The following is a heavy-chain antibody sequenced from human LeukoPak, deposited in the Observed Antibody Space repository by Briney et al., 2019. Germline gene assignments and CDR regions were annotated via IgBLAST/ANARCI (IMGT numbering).Heavy chain of an antibody. CDR2: INPSGGST. J-gene: IGHJ4*02. Sequence: ASVKASCKASGYTFTSYYMHWVRQAPGQGLEWMGIINPSGGSTSYAQKFQGRVTMTRDTSTSTVYMELSSLRSEDTAVYYCARDDSSGYYPYWGQGTLVTVSS. V-gene: IGHV1-46*01. CDR3: ARDDSSGYYPY. D-gene: IGHD3-22*01. CDR1: GYTFTSYY.